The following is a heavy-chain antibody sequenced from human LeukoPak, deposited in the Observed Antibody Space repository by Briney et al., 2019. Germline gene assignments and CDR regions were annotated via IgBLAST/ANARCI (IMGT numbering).Heavy chain of an antibody. CDR3: AKGSYYDSSGSFYFDY. D-gene: IGHD3-22*01. J-gene: IGHJ4*02. CDR2: IKLDGSEK. Sequence: GGSLRLSCVASGFSFGKYWMSWVRQAPGKGLEWVANIKLDGSEKNYVDSVKGRFTISRDNSKNTLYVQVNSLGTEDTAAYYCAKGSYYDSSGSFYFDYWGQGTLVTVSS. V-gene: IGHV3-7*03. CDR1: GFSFGKYW.